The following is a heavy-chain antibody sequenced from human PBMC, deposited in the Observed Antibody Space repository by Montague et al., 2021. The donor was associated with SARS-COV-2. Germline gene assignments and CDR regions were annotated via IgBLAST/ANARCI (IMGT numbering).Heavy chain of an antibody. D-gene: IGHD3-10*01. CDR1: GGSIRSSSHF. J-gene: IGHJ6*02. Sequence: SETLSLTCTVSGGSIRSSSHFWGWFRQPPGQRLEWIGTISYSGSTYYXPSLKSRVTISADTSKNQFSLNLTSVTAADTAVYFCGLGRGFAVGNHYYYSYGLDVWGQGTTVTVSS. CDR3: GLGRGFAVGNHYYYSYGLDV. V-gene: IGHV4-39*07. CDR2: ISYSGST.